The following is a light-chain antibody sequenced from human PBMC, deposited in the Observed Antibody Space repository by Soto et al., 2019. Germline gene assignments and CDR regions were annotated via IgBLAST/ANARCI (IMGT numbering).Light chain of an antibody. CDR1: RNINRK. CDR2: GAS. V-gene: IGKV3-15*01. J-gene: IGKJ4*01. CDR3: QQYYDYPPLI. Sequence: EIVMTQSPATLSVSPGERATLSCRASRNINRKLAWYQQKPGQAPRLLISGASTRATGIPARFSGSGSGTEFTLTIGSLQSEDFAVYYCQQYYDYPPLIFGGGTKVEIK.